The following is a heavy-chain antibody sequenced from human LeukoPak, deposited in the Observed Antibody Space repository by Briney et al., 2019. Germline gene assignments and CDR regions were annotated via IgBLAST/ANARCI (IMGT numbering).Heavy chain of an antibody. D-gene: IGHD3-9*01. J-gene: IGHJ4*02. CDR2: IYYSGST. CDR3: ARWGSSNYDILTIDY. V-gene: IGHV4-59*08. Sequence: SETLSLTCTVSGGSISSYYWSWVRQPPGKGLVWIGYIYYSGSTNYNPSLKSRVTISVDTSKNQFSLKLSSVTAADTAVYYCARWGSSNYDILTIDYWGQGTLVTVSS. CDR1: GGSISSYY.